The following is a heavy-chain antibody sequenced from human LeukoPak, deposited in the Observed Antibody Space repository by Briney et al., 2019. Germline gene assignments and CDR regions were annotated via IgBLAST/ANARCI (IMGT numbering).Heavy chain of an antibody. J-gene: IGHJ4*02. CDR1: GFTFSSYG. V-gene: IGHV3-30*03. CDR3: ASEVPYYYDSSCYDY. CDR2: ISYVGSNT. D-gene: IGHD3-22*01. Sequence: PGGSLRLSCAASGFTFSSYGMQGVRQAAGGGGEGVAVISYVGSNTYYAASVKGRFTISSANSKNTLYLQMNSLRAEDTAVYYCASEVPYYYDSSCYDYWGQGTLVTVSS.